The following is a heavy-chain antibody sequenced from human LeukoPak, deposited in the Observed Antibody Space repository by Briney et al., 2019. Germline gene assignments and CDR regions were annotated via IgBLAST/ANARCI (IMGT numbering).Heavy chain of an antibody. J-gene: IGHJ4*02. CDR2: ISGNSLQT. Sequence: GGSLRLSCAASGLTFSSSALSWVRQAPGKGLQWVSSISGNSLQTRYADSVKGRFTVSRDNSRNTLYLQMDSLRAEDTATYYCTKDQGPDYRTLGSATHAYWGQGALVSVSS. D-gene: IGHD4-17*01. CDR1: GLTFSSSA. V-gene: IGHV3-23*01. CDR3: TKDQGPDYRTLGSATHAY.